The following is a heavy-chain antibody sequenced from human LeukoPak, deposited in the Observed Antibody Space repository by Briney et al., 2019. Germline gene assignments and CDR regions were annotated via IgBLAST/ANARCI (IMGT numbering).Heavy chain of an antibody. D-gene: IGHD3-3*01. Sequence: GGSLRLSCAASGFTFSSYRMSWVRQAPGKGLEWVANIKQDGSEKYYVDSVKGRFTISRDNAKNSLYLQMNSLRAEDTAVYYCARESRYYDFWSGYYTMMTNYGMDVWGQGTTVTVSS. CDR2: IKQDGSEK. J-gene: IGHJ6*02. CDR3: ARESRYYDFWSGYYTMMTNYGMDV. V-gene: IGHV3-7*01. CDR1: GFTFSSYR.